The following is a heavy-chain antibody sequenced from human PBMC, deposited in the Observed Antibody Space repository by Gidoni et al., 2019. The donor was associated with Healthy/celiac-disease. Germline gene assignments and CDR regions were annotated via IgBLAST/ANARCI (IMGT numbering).Heavy chain of an antibody. Sequence: QVQLQESGPGLVKPSQTLSLTCTVSGGSLSSGGYYWSWIRQHPGKGLEWIGYIYYSGSTYYNPSRKSRVTISVDTSKNQFSLKLSSVTAADTAVYYCARDRGADILTGDHDAFDIWGQGTMVTVSS. CDR1: GGSLSSGGYY. D-gene: IGHD3-9*01. CDR2: IYYSGST. J-gene: IGHJ3*02. V-gene: IGHV4-31*03. CDR3: ARDRGADILTGDHDAFDI.